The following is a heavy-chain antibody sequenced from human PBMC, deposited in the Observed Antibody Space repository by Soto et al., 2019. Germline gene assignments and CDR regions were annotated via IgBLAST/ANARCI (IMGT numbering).Heavy chain of an antibody. V-gene: IGHV4-4*07. CDR1: GGSISSYY. CDR2: IYTSGST. J-gene: IGHJ3*02. D-gene: IGHD3-10*01. Sequence: QVQLQESGPGLVKPSETLSLTCTVSGGSISSYYWSWIRQPAGKGLEWIGRIYTSGSTNYNPSLKSRVTMSVDTSKNQFSLKLSSVTAADTAVYYCARDYYGSGSFRDAFDIWGQGTMVTVSS. CDR3: ARDYYGSGSFRDAFDI.